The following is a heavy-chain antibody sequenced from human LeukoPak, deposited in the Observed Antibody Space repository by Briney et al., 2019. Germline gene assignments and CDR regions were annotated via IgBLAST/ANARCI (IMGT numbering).Heavy chain of an antibody. CDR2: KYYSGSA. D-gene: IGHD2-2*01. CDR1: RFSISYVRYY. Sequence: SETLSLTCNVSRFSISYVRYYWIWIRQHPGKGLEWIGYKYYSGSAKYNPSLKSRVTISVDTPENQFSLRLSSVTAADTAMCYCAAPYCGSLSCRDVFKIWGQGTLVTVSS. J-gene: IGHJ4*03. CDR3: AAPYCGSLSCRDVFKI. V-gene: IGHV4-31*03.